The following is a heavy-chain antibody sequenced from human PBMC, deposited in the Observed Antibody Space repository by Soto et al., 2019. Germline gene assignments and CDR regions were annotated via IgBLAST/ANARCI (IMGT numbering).Heavy chain of an antibody. J-gene: IGHJ6*02. CDR1: GGSISTYY. Sequence: SETLSLTCSVSGGSISTYYWSWIRQPAGKGLEWIGRIYRSGGTNFNPSLMSRVSMSVDTSKNQFSLKLSSVVAADTAVYYCARGEAAGVDYGMDVWGQGTTVTVSS. V-gene: IGHV4-4*07. CDR3: ARGEAAGVDYGMDV. CDR2: IYRSGGT. D-gene: IGHD6-13*01.